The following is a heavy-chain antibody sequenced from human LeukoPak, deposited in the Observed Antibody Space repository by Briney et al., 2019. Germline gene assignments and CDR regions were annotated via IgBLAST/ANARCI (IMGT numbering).Heavy chain of an antibody. D-gene: IGHD3-3*01. V-gene: IGHV3-9*01. CDR1: GFTFDDYA. J-gene: IGHJ5*02. Sequence: GGSLRLSCAASGFTFDDYAMHWVRQAPGKGLEWVSGIGWNSGSIGYADSVKGRFTISRDNAKNSLYLQMNSLRAEDTALYYCAKDPFGVVIGSNNWFDPWGQGTLVTVSS. CDR2: IGWNSGSI. CDR3: AKDPFGVVIGSNNWFDP.